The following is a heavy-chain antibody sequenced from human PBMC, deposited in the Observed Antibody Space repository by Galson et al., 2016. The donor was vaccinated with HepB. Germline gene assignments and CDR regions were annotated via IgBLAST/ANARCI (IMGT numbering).Heavy chain of an antibody. CDR2: LNPNSGVT. CDR3: ARDHPLTVLDY. D-gene: IGHD2-8*02. J-gene: IGHJ4*02. Sequence: SVKVSCKASGYTFTGYYMHWVRQAPGQGLEWMGRLNPNSGVTNYAQKFQGRVTMTRDTSITTAYMELSRLRSDDTAVYYCARDHPLTVLDYWGQGTLVTVSS. V-gene: IGHV1-2*06. CDR1: GYTFTGYY.